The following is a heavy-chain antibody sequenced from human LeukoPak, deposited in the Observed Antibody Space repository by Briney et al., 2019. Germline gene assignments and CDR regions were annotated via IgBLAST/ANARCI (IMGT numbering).Heavy chain of an antibody. CDR3: ATRGGDYESSEYWFFGL. J-gene: IGHJ2*01. V-gene: IGHV4-59*01. Sequence: PSETLSLTCTVSVGSISTYDWSWIRQPPGQGLEYIGYIYDSGSTNYNPSLKTRVTMSVDTSKQQFSLSSVTAADTGVYYCATRGGDYESSEYWFFGLWGRGTLVTVSS. CDR2: IYDSGST. CDR1: VGSISTYD. D-gene: IGHD3-22*01.